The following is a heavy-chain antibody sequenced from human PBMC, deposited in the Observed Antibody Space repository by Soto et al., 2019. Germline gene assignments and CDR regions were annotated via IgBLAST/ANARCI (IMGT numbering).Heavy chain of an antibody. D-gene: IGHD3-10*01. CDR3: AKDLRVRGVD. CDR2: ISGSGVST. CDR1: GFTFNTYG. Sequence: EVQLLESGGGLVQPGGSLRLSCAASGFTFNTYGMGWVRQAPGKGLEWVSCISGSGVSTYYAESVKGRFTISRDNYKNTLYLQMSSLRAEDTAVYYCAKDLRVRGVDWGQGTLVTVSS. V-gene: IGHV3-23*01. J-gene: IGHJ4*02.